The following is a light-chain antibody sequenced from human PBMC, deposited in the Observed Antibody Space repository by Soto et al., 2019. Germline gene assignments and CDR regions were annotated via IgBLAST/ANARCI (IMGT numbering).Light chain of an antibody. CDR2: GDN. CDR1: SSNIGAGYD. V-gene: IGLV1-40*01. J-gene: IGLJ3*02. CDR3: QSYDSSLSAWV. Sequence: QAVVTQPPSVSGAPGQRVTISCTGSSSNIGAGYDVHWYQQLPGTAPKLLIYGDNNRPSGVPDRFSGSKSGTSASLAITGLQGEDEDDYYCQSYDSSLSAWVFGGGTKLTVL.